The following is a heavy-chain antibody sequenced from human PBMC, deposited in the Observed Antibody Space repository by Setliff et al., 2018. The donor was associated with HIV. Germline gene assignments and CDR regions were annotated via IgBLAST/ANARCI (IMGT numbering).Heavy chain of an antibody. V-gene: IGHV4-34*01. Sequence: SETLSLTCAVYGGSFSGHSWTWGRQPPGKGLEWIGEINHSGSTSYNPSLKSRVAMSVDTSKNQFSLKLNSVTAADAGVYYCARGTTGYSSIWYRNGLTYYSYMDVWGKGTEVTVSS. J-gene: IGHJ6*03. D-gene: IGHD6-13*01. CDR2: INHSGST. CDR3: ARGTTGYSSIWYRNGLTYYSYMDV. CDR1: GGSFSGHS.